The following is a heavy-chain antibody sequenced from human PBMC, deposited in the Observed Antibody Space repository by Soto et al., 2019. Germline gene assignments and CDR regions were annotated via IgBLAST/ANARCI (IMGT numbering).Heavy chain of an antibody. V-gene: IGHV3-33*01. D-gene: IGHD6-19*01. J-gene: IGHJ4*02. Sequence: QVQLVESGGGVVQPGRSLRLSCAASGFTFSSYGMHWVRQAPGKGLEWVAVIWYDGSNKYYADSVKGRFTIARDNSKNTLYLQMNSLRAEDTAVYYCARGNQGAGAFDYWGQGTLVTVSS. CDR1: GFTFSSYG. CDR3: ARGNQGAGAFDY. CDR2: IWYDGSNK.